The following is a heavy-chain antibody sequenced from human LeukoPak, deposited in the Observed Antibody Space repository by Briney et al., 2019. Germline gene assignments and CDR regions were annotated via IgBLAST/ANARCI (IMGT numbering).Heavy chain of an antibody. CDR3: ASSPRGVGAPFDY. J-gene: IGHJ4*02. D-gene: IGHD1-26*01. V-gene: IGHV3-74*01. CDR1: GFTFSSYW. Sequence: QPGGSLRLSCAASGFTFSSYWMHWVRQAPGKGLVWVSRINSDGSSTSYADSVKGRFTISRDNAKNTLYLQKNSLRAEDTAVYYCASSPRGVGAPFDYWGQGTLVTVSS. CDR2: INSDGSST.